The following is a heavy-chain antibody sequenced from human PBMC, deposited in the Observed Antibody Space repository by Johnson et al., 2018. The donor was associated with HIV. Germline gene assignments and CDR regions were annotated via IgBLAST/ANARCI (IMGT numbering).Heavy chain of an antibody. CDR1: GLNFDAYG. D-gene: IGHD3-3*01. Sequence: LVESGGGLLPPGRSLRLSCVATGLNFDAYGLHWVRQGPGTCLEWVSGISWNGDTLDYADSVKGRFTHSRDNAKNSLYLQMNSLRTEDTALYYCAKDKFMFLENPVDAFDVWGLGTMVTVSS. CDR2: ISWNGDTL. CDR3: AKDKFMFLENPVDAFDV. J-gene: IGHJ3*01. V-gene: IGHV3-9*01.